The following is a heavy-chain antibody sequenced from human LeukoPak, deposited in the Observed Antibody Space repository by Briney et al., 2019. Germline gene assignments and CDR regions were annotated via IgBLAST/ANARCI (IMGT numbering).Heavy chain of an antibody. D-gene: IGHD6-13*01. CDR1: GFIFSNIW. CDR2: IKQDGSEK. CDR3: ARDRVATSSSPFDY. Sequence: GGSLRLSCAASGFIFSNIWMTWVRQAPGKGLEWVANIKQDGSEKYYVDSVKGRFTISRDNAKNSLYLQMNSLRAEDTAVYYCARDRVATSSSPFDYWGQGTLVTVSS. J-gene: IGHJ4*02. V-gene: IGHV3-7*01.